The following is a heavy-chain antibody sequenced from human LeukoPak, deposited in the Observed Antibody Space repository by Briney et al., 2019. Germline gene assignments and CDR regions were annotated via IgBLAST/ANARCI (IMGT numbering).Heavy chain of an antibody. CDR3: AKDGYSSGWSFDY. J-gene: IGHJ4*02. Sequence: PGGSLRLSCAASGFTFSSYAMSWVRQAPGKGLEWVSAISGRGGSTYYADSVKGRFTISRDNSKNTLYLQMNSLRAEDTAVYYCAKDGYSSGWSFDYWGQGTLVTVSS. D-gene: IGHD6-19*01. V-gene: IGHV3-23*01. CDR1: GFTFSSYA. CDR2: ISGRGGST.